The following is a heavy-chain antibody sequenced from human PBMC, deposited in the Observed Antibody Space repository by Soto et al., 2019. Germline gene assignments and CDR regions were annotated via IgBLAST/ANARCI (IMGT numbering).Heavy chain of an antibody. CDR1: GVSISTYH. D-gene: IGHD5-12*01. CDR3: ARDEYGYGDSYDS. J-gene: IGHJ4*02. V-gene: IGHV4-4*07. Sequence: SETLSLTCIVSGVSISTYHWSWIRQPAGKGLEWIGRMHTSGSTNYNPSLKSRVSMSVDTSKNHFSLKVSSVTAADTAMYYCARDEYGYGDSYDSWGQGTLVTVSS. CDR2: MHTSGST.